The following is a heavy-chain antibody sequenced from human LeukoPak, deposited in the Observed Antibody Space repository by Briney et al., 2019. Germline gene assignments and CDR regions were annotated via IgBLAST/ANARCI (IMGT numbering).Heavy chain of an antibody. D-gene: IGHD6-13*01. J-gene: IGHJ6*03. CDR2: INPNSGGP. CDR1: GYAFTAHY. Sequence: GASVKVSCKASGYAFTAHYIHWVRQAPGQGFEWMGWINPNSGGPNYAQKFQGRVTMTRDTSISTAYMELSRLRSDDTAVYYCARDYLAAAGYYYYYMDVWGKGTTVTVSS. CDR3: ARDYLAAAGYYYYYMDV. V-gene: IGHV1-2*02.